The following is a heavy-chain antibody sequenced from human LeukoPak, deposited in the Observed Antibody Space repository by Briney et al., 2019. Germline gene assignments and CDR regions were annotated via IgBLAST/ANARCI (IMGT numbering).Heavy chain of an antibody. CDR2: IYYSGTT. CDR3: ARSYNSGWYYFDY. J-gene: IGHJ4*02. Sequence: PSETLSLTCTVSGDSINSDYWSWIRQPPGKGLEWIGYIYYSGTTNFNPTLKSRVTMSLGTSKKQFSLKLSSVTAADTAVYYCARSYNSGWYYFDYWGQGTLVTVSS. CDR1: GDSINSDY. V-gene: IGHV4-59*01. D-gene: IGHD6-19*01.